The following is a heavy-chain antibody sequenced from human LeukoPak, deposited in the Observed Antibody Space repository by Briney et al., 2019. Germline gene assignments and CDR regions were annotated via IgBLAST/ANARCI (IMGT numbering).Heavy chain of an antibody. CDR2: ISSSGSTI. CDR3: ARGGYSSGWSYFDY. CDR1: GFTFSSYE. Sequence: GGSLRLSCAASGFTFSSYEMNWVRQAPGKGLEWVSYISSSGSTIYYAVSVKGRFTISRDNAKNSLYLQMNSLRAEDTAVYYCARGGYSSGWSYFDYWGQGTLVTVSS. D-gene: IGHD6-19*01. J-gene: IGHJ4*02. V-gene: IGHV3-48*03.